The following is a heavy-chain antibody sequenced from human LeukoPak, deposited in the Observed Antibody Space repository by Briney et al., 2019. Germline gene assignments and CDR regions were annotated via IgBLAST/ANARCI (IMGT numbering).Heavy chain of an antibody. D-gene: IGHD3-3*01. V-gene: IGHV4-61*02. CDR2: ISTSGDT. J-gene: IGHJ4*02. CDR1: GGSISSGSYF. Sequence: PSQTLSLTCTVSGGSISSGSYFWTWVRQPAGKGLEWMGRISTSGDTDYNPSLMSRLTISLDTSKNQFSLKLSSVTAADTAVYYCARSDFWSGYYDYWGQGTLVTVSS. CDR3: ARSDFWSGYYDY.